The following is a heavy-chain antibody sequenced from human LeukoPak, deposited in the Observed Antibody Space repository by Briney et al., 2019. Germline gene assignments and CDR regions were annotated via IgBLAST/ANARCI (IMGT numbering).Heavy chain of an antibody. CDR3: ARSPLTYYYDSSGYPRY. CDR1: GFTFSDYY. D-gene: IGHD3-22*01. Sequence: GGSLRLSCAASGFTFSDYYMSWIRQAPGKGLEWVPYISSSGSTIYYADSVKGRFTISRDNAKNSLYLQMNSLRAEDTAVYYCARSPLTYYYDSSGYPRYWGQGTLVTVSS. J-gene: IGHJ4*02. V-gene: IGHV3-11*01. CDR2: ISSSGSTI.